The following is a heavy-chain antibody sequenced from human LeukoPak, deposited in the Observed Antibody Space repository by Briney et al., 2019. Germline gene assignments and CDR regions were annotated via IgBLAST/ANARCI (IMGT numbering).Heavy chain of an antibody. CDR1: GFSFSSYW. CDR2: IQSDGSVQ. J-gene: IGHJ4*02. D-gene: IGHD6-19*01. CDR3: ARIPRGSGWSFLDF. V-gene: IGHV3-7*01. Sequence: GGSLRLSCAASGFSFSSYWMSWVRQAPGKGLEWVANIQSDGSVQQYVDSVKGRLTISRDNAKNSLYLQMNSLRAEDTAVYYCARIPRGSGWSFLDFWGQGTLVTVSS.